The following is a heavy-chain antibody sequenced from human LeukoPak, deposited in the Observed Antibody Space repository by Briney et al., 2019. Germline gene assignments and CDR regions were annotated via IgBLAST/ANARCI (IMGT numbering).Heavy chain of an antibody. CDR1: GFTFSSYS. J-gene: IGHJ4*02. V-gene: IGHV3-21*01. D-gene: IGHD6-13*01. Sequence: PGGSLRLSCAASGFTFSSYSMNWVRQAPGKGLEWVSSISSSSSYIYYADSVKGRFTISRDNAKNSLYLQMNSLRAEDTAVYYCAREVSSWYYFDYWGQGTLVTVSS. CDR2: ISSSSSYI. CDR3: AREVSSWYYFDY.